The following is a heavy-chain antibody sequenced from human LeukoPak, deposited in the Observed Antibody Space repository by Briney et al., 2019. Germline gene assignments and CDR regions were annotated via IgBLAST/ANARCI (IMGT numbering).Heavy chain of an antibody. Sequence: SETLSLTCTVSGGSISSHYWSWIRQPPGKGLEWIGYMYYNGSMNYNPSLKSRVTISADTSKNQFSLKLSSVTAADTAVYYCASRYGSGSYGFDYWGQGTLVTVSS. V-gene: IGHV4-59*11. CDR2: MYYNGSM. D-gene: IGHD3-10*01. J-gene: IGHJ4*02. CDR3: ASRYGSGSYGFDY. CDR1: GGSISSHY.